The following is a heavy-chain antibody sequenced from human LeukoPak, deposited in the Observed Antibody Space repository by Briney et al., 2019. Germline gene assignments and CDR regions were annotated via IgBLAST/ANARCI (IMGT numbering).Heavy chain of an antibody. J-gene: IGHJ4*02. V-gene: IGHV3-23*01. D-gene: IGHD3-22*01. CDR2: ISGSGGST. CDR3: AKAREYYYDSSPWDY. Sequence: TGGSLRLSCAASGFTFSSYAMSWVRQAPGKGLEWVSAISGSGGSTYYADFVKGRFTISRDNSKNTLYLQMNSLRAEDTAVYYCAKAREYYYDSSPWDYWGQGTLVTVSS. CDR1: GFTFSSYA.